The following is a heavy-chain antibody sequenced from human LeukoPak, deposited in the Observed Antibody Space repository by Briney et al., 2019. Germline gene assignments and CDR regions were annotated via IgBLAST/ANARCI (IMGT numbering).Heavy chain of an antibody. J-gene: IGHJ3*02. D-gene: IGHD6-19*01. CDR3: AREVVRIAVADDAFDI. CDR1: GFTFSSYE. CDR2: ISSSGSTI. V-gene: IGHV3-48*03. Sequence: GGSLRLSCAASGFTFSSYEMNWVRQAPGKGLEWVSYISSSGSTIYYADSVKGRFTISSDNAKNSLYLQMNSLRAEDTAVYYCAREVVRIAVADDAFDIWGQGTMVTVSS.